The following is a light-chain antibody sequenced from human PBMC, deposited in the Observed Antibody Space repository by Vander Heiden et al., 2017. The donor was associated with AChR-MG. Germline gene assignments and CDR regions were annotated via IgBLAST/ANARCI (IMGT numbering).Light chain of an antibody. Sequence: EIVLTQSPGTLSLSPGERATLSCRASQSVSSGYLAWYQQKPSQAPRLLIYGTSSRTTGIPDRFSGSGSGTDFTLTISRLEPEDFAIYYCQQYVTSRTFGQGTKVEIK. J-gene: IGKJ1*01. CDR3: QQYVTSRT. CDR1: QSVSSGY. V-gene: IGKV3-20*01. CDR2: GTS.